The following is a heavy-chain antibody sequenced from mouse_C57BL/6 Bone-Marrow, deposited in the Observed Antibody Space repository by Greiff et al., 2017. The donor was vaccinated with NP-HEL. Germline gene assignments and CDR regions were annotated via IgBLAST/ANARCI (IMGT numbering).Heavy chain of an antibody. CDR3: ARNYYGSAWFAY. D-gene: IGHD1-1*01. Sequence: EVKLMESGGGLVQPGGSLSLSCAASGFTFTDYYMSWVRQTPGKALEWLGFIRNKANGYTTEYSASVKGRFTISRDNSQSILYLQMNALRAEDSATYYCARNYYGSAWFAYWGQGTLVTVSA. J-gene: IGHJ3*01. V-gene: IGHV7-3*01. CDR2: IRNKANGYTT. CDR1: GFTFTDYY.